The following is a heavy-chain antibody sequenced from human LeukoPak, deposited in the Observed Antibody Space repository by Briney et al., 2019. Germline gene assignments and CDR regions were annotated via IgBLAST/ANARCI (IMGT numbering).Heavy chain of an antibody. V-gene: IGHV3-30*04. D-gene: IGHD3-9*01. CDR3: ARDHLYDILTGYFDY. J-gene: IGHJ4*02. CDR1: GFTFSSYA. CDR2: ISYDGSNK. Sequence: GGSLRLSCAASGFTFSSYAMHWVRQAPGKGLGWVAVISYDGSNKYYADSVKGRFTISRDNSKNTLYLQMNSLRAEDTAVYYCARDHLYDILTGYFDYWGQGTLVTVSS.